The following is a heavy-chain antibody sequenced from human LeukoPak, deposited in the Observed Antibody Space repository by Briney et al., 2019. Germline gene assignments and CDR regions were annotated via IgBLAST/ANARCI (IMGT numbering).Heavy chain of an antibody. Sequence: ASVKVSCKASGYTFTGHYLHWVRQAPGQGLEWMGWINPNSGGTKFAQKFQGRVTMTRDTSINTAYMELSRLKSDDTAVYYCATSSGYSHTWGAFDYWGQGALVTVSS. CDR3: ATSSGYSHTWGAFDY. J-gene: IGHJ4*02. D-gene: IGHD5-18*01. CDR1: GYTFTGHY. V-gene: IGHV1-2*02. CDR2: INPNSGGT.